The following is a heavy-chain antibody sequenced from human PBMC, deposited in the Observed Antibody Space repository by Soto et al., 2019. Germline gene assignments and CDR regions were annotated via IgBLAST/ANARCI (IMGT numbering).Heavy chain of an antibody. CDR1: GGSISSYY. D-gene: IGHD3-9*01. CDR3: ARQVWSYDILTGRDYYGMDV. Sequence: PSETLSLTCTVSGGSISSYYWSWIRQPPGKGLEWIGSIYYSGSTYYNPSLKSRVTISVDTSKNQFSLKLGSVTAADTAVYYCARQVWSYDILTGRDYYGMDVWGQGTTVTVSS. J-gene: IGHJ6*02. V-gene: IGHV4-59*05. CDR2: IYYSGST.